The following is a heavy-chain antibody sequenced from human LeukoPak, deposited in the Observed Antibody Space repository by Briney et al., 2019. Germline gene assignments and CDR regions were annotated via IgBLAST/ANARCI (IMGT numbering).Heavy chain of an antibody. V-gene: IGHV3-30*02. D-gene: IGHD3-3*01. J-gene: IGHJ3*02. CDR3: ARVRYYDFWSGPFDI. CDR1: GFTFNTYG. CDR2: IRYDGSNK. Sequence: PGGSLRLSCVASGFTFNTYGMHWVRQAPGKGLEWVAFIRYDGSNKYFADSVKGRFTISRDNSKNTLYLQMNSLRAEDTAVYYCARVRYYDFWSGPFDIWGQGTMVTVSS.